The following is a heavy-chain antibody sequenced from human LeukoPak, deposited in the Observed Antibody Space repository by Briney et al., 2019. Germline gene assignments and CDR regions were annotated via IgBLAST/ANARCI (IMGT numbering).Heavy chain of an antibody. D-gene: IGHD2-2*01. CDR1: GFTFSSYA. J-gene: IGHJ4*02. Sequence: PGGSLRLSCAASGFTFSSYAMHWVRQAPGKGLEWVAVISYDGSNKYYADSVKGRFTISRDNSKNTLYLQMNSLRAEDTAVYYCARDHGQRCSGTSCYLYFDYWGQGTLVTVSS. CDR2: ISYDGSNK. CDR3: ARDHGQRCSGTSCYLYFDY. V-gene: IGHV3-30*01.